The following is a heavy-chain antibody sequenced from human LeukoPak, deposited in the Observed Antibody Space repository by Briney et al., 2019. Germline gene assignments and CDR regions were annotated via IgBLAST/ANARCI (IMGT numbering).Heavy chain of an antibody. CDR3: ARGFFRGQLPLRFYYYYYMDV. CDR1: GYTFTSYG. Sequence: AASVKVSYKASGYTFTSYGISWVRQAPGQGLEWMGWISAYNGNTNYAQKLQGRVTMTTDTSTSTAYMELRSLRSDDTAVYYCARGFFRGQLPLRFYYYYYMDVWGKGTTVTVSS. V-gene: IGHV1-18*01. CDR2: ISAYNGNT. D-gene: IGHD2-2*01. J-gene: IGHJ6*03.